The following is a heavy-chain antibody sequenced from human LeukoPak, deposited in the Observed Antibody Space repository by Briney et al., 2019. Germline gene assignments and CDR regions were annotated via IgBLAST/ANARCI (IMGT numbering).Heavy chain of an antibody. V-gene: IGHV4-30-4*01. CDR2: IYYSGST. D-gene: IGHD3-10*01. Sequence: SQTLSLTCTVSGGSIGSGDYYWTWIRQPPGKGLERIGYIYYSGSTYYNPSLKSRVTISIDTSKNQFSLNLSSVTAADTAVYFCARVTMDQKDAFDIWGQGTMVTVSS. J-gene: IGHJ3*02. CDR1: GGSIGSGDYY. CDR3: ARVTMDQKDAFDI.